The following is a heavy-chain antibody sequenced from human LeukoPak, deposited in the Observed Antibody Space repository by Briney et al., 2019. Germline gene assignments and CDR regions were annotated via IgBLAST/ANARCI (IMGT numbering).Heavy chain of an antibody. CDR1: GGSISSYY. D-gene: IGHD3-22*01. CDR2: IYYSGST. CDR3: ASGQYYDSSGYPPAEYFQH. Sequence: SKTLSLTCTVSGGSISSYYWSWIRQPPGKGLEWIGYIYYSGSTNYNPSLKSRVTISVDMSKDQFSLKLSSVTAADTAVYYCASGQYYDSSGYPPAEYFQHWGQGTLVTVSS. J-gene: IGHJ1*01. V-gene: IGHV4-59*01.